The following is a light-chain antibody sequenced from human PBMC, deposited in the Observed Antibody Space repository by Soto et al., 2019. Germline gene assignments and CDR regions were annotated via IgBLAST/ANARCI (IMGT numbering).Light chain of an antibody. Sequence: EIVLTQSPGTLSLSPGERATLSCRASQSVSSSYLAWYQQQPGQAPRLLIYGASSSATGIPDRFSGSGSGTDFTLTISRLEPEDFAVYYCQQYGSSPRTCGQGTKVEIK. V-gene: IGKV3-20*01. CDR2: GAS. J-gene: IGKJ1*01. CDR3: QQYGSSPRT. CDR1: QSVSSSY.